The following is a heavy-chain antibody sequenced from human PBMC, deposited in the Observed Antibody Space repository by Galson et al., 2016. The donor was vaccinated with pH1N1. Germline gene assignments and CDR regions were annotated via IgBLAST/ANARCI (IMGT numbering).Heavy chain of an antibody. V-gene: IGHV5-51*03. J-gene: IGHJ4*02. D-gene: IGHD2-21*02. CDR3: ARHRGGGGGDSYYFDY. Sequence: QSGAEVKKPGESLKISCTGSGYDFSNYWIGWVRQMPGKGLEWMGIIYPGGSDTRYSPSFQGQVTISADKSIDTAFLQWNSLKASDTAMYYCARHRGGGGGDSYYFDYWGQGALVTVSS. CDR2: IYPGGSDT. CDR1: GYDFSNYW.